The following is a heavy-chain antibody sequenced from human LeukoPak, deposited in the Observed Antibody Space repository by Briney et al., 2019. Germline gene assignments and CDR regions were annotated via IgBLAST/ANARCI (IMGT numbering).Heavy chain of an antibody. CDR1: GGTFSSYA. CDR3: ARDPLSGYYPYYYYGMDV. CDR2: IIPIFGTA. V-gene: IGHV1-69*13. J-gene: IGHJ6*02. Sequence: GASVKVSCKASGGTFSSYAISWVRQAPGQGLEWVGGIIPIFGTANYAQKFQGRVTITADESTSTAYMELSSLRSEDTAVYYCARDPLSGYYPYYYYGMDVWGQGTTVTVSS. D-gene: IGHD3-3*01.